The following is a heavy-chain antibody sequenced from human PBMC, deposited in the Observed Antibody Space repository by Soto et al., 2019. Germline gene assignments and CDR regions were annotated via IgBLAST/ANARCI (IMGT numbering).Heavy chain of an antibody. D-gene: IGHD3-9*01. Sequence: EVQLLDSGGGLVQPGGSLRLSCAASGFTFDTNGMTWVRQVPGQGLEWVSAISAGGTTTYYADPVKGRFTISRDNSRTMLYLQMNSLRAEDTAVYYCPKVRRDFAWLSELDYCHYWGQGTPVTVSS. CDR2: ISAGGTTT. V-gene: IGHV3-23*01. CDR3: PKVRRDFAWLSELDYCHY. CDR1: GFTFDTNG. J-gene: IGHJ4*02.